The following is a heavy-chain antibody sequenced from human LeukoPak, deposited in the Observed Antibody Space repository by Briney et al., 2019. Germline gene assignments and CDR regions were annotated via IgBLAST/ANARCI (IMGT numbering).Heavy chain of an antibody. CDR2: INSDGSSR. CDR1: GFTFSNYW. D-gene: IGHD6-13*01. V-gene: IGHV3-74*01. J-gene: IGHJ4*02. Sequence: GGSLRLSCAASGFTFSNYWMHWVCQAPGKGLVWVSRINSDGSSRNYADSVKGRFTISRDNAKNTLYLQMNSLRAEDTAVYYCASASSHRIAAGGDYWGQGTLVTVSS. CDR3: ASASSHRIAAGGDY.